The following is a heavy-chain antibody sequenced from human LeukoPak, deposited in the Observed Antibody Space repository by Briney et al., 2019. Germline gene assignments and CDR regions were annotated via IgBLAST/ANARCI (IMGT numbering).Heavy chain of an antibody. CDR3: ASSMIVVVITTEDY. CDR1: GFTFSSYA. Sequence: GGSLRLSCAASGFTFSSYAMSWVRQAPGKGLEWVSAISGSGDSTYYADSVKGRFTISRDNSKNTLYLQMNSLRAEDTAVYYCASSMIVVVITTEDYWGKGTLVTVSS. J-gene: IGHJ4*02. V-gene: IGHV3-23*01. CDR2: ISGSGDST. D-gene: IGHD3-22*01.